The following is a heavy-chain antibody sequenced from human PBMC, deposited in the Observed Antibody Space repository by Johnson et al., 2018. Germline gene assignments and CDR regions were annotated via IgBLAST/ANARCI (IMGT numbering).Heavy chain of an antibody. V-gene: IGHV3-30*03. CDR3: ARVKVGGYVFDI. CDR2: ISYDGGNK. Sequence: QVQLVQSGGGVVQPGRTLRLSCAASGFIFSNYDMCWVRQAPGKGLEWVPLISYDGGNKYYVDSVKGRFTISRDNCYNTLYLQMNSLRAEDTAVYYCARVKVGGYVFDIWGQGTMVTVSS. D-gene: IGHD1-26*01. CDR1: GFIFSNYD. J-gene: IGHJ3*02.